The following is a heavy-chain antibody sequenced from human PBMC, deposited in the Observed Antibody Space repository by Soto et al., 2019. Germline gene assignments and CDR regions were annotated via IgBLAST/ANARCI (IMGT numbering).Heavy chain of an antibody. CDR1: GFTFNRYG. Sequence: QVQMVESGGGVVQPGRSLRLSCAASGFTFNRYGMHWVRQAPGKGLEWLTMIWYDGSKTNYAESVKGRFTISRDNSRNTVHLQVDSLRVEDTAVYYCARDHKIQRGNWCDPWGQGTVVTVAP. CDR2: IWYDGSKT. J-gene: IGHJ5*02. D-gene: IGHD5-18*01. CDR3: ARDHKIQRGNWCDP. V-gene: IGHV3-33*01.